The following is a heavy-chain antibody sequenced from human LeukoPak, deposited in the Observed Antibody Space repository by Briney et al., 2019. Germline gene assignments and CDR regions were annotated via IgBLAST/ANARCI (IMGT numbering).Heavy chain of an antibody. J-gene: IGHJ3*02. D-gene: IGHD5-12*01. CDR3: ASMGKIRLDAFDI. Sequence: GGSLRLSCAASGFTFSSYEMNWVRQAPGKGLEWVSYISSSGSTIYYADSVKGRFTISRDNAKNSLYLQMNSLRAEDTAVYYCASMGKIRLDAFDIWGQGTMVTVPS. CDR2: ISSSGSTI. CDR1: GFTFSSYE. V-gene: IGHV3-48*03.